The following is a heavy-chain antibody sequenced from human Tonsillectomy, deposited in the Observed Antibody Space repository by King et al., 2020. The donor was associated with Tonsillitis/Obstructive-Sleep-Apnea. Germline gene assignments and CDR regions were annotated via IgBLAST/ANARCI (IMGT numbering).Heavy chain of an antibody. CDR3: ARVFGDYVDY. V-gene: IGHV4-61*01. CDR1: GGSVSSGSYY. D-gene: IGHD2-15*01. Sequence: VQLQESGPGLVKPSETLSLTCTVSGGSVSSGSYYWRWIRQPPGKGLEWIGYIYYSGSTNYNPSLKSRVTISVDTSKNQFSLKLSSVTAADTAVYYCARVFGDYVDYWGQGTLVTVSS. J-gene: IGHJ4*02. CDR2: IYYSGST.